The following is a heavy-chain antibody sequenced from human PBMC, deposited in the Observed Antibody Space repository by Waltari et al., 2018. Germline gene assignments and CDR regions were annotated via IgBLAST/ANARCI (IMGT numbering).Heavy chain of an antibody. CDR2: INHSGRT. D-gene: IGHD2-15*01. J-gene: IGHJ6*02. V-gene: IGHV4-34*01. Sequence: QVQLQQWGAGLLKPSETLSLTCAVYGGSFSGYYWSWNRPPPGTGLEWVGEINHSGRTNYNPSLKSRVTISVDTSKNQFSLKLSSVTAADTAVYYCARRGIGYCSGGSCYSAYYYYGMDVWGQGTTVTVSS. CDR1: GGSFSGYY. CDR3: ARRGIGYCSGGSCYSAYYYYGMDV.